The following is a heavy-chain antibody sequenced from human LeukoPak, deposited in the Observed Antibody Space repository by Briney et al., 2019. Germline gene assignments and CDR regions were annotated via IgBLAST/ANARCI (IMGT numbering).Heavy chain of an antibody. CDR3: ARKYYDFWSGYPDV. D-gene: IGHD3-3*01. Sequence: SETLSLTCTVSGGSISSYFWSWIRQPPGKGLEWIGYIYYSGSTNYNPSLKSRVTMSVDTSKNQFSLKLSSVTAADTAVYYCARKYYDFWSGYPDVWGQGTTVTVSS. CDR1: GGSISSYF. V-gene: IGHV4-59*01. CDR2: IYYSGST. J-gene: IGHJ6*02.